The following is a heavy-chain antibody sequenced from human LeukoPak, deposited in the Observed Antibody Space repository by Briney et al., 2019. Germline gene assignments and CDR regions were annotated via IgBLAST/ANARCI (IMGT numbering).Heavy chain of an antibody. CDR1: GFTFSDHY. CDR3: ARDWGFYEIKDGFDI. D-gene: IGHD3-9*01. CDR2: SRNKANSYTT. J-gene: IGHJ3*02. V-gene: IGHV3-72*01. Sequence: GGSLRLSCAASGFTFSDHYIDWVRQAPGKGLQWVGRSRNKANSYTTEYAASVKGRFIISRDDSESSLYLQMNSLTAEDTAVYYCARDWGFYEIKDGFDIWGQGTMVTVSS.